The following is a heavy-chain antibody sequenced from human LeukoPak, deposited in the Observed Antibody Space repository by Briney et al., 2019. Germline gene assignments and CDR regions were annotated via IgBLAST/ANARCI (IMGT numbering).Heavy chain of an antibody. CDR3: ARDVGSGYNFDY. CDR1: GFALSSYA. CDR2: TSSSDAGT. Sequence: GGSLRLSCAASGFALSSYAMSWVRQAPGKGLEWVSATSSSDAGTYHAESVRGRFTISRDNAKNSLYLQMNSLRAEDTAMFYCARDVGSGYNFDYWGQGTLVTVSS. D-gene: IGHD5-12*01. V-gene: IGHV3-23*01. J-gene: IGHJ4*02.